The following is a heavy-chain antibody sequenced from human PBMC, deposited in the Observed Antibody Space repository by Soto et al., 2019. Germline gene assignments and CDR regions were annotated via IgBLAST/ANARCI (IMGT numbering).Heavy chain of an antibody. CDR1: GGPVSGDDLY. CDR2: VYHTGTT. Sequence: KTSETLSLTCVVPGGPVSGDDLYWSWIRHLPGKGLEWIANVYHTGTTYYNPSLKSRVSMSVDTSQNQFSLILASVTAADTAVYYCARALVTDYNSRDYHYYFAMDVWGQGTSVTVSS. CDR3: ARALVTDYNSRDYHYYFAMDV. D-gene: IGHD3-22*01. J-gene: IGHJ6*02. V-gene: IGHV4-31*02.